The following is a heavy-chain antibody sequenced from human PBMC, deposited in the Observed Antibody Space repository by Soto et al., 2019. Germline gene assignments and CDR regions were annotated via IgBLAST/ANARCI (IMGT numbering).Heavy chain of an antibody. CDR3: PRAGRGNRLDP. V-gene: IGHV4-30-2*01. J-gene: IGHJ5*02. CDR2: IYHSGST. CDR1: GGSISSGGYS. Sequence: SETLSLTCAVSGGSISSGGYSWSWIRQPPGKGLEWIGYIYHSGSTYYNPSLKSRVTISVDRSKNQFSLKLSSVTAADTAVYHCPRAGRGNRLDPWGQGTLDTVS.